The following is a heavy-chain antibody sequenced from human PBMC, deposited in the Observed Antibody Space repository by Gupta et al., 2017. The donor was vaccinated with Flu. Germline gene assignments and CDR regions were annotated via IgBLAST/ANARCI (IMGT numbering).Heavy chain of an antibody. D-gene: IGHD1-26*01. Sequence: MRSSSYYWGWIRQPPGKGLEWIGSIYYIGNTYYNPSLKSRVTISVDTSKNQFSLKLSSVTAADTAVYYCARQYSGSYELDPWGQGTLVTVSS. CDR2: IYYIGNT. V-gene: IGHV4-39*01. J-gene: IGHJ5*02. CDR3: ARQYSGSYELDP. CDR1: MRSSSYY.